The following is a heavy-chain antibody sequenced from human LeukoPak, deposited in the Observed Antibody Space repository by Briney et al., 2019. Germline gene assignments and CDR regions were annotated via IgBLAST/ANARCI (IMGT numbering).Heavy chain of an antibody. V-gene: IGHV3-15*01. CDR1: GFTFSNAW. Sequence: GGSLRLSCAVSGFTFSNAWMSWVRQAPGKGLEWVGRIRSKTDGGTTDYAAPVKGRVTISRDDSKNTLYLQMNSLKTEDTAVYYCTTNVLRWELFDYWGQGTLVTISS. CDR2: IRSKTDGGTT. CDR3: TTNVLRWELFDY. D-gene: IGHD1-26*01. J-gene: IGHJ4*02.